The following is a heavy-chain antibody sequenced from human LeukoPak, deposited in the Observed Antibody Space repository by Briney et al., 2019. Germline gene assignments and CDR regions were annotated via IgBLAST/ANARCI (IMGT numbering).Heavy chain of an antibody. Sequence: ASVKVSCKASGYTFTGYYMHWVRQAPGQGLEWMGWINPNSGGTNYAQKFQGWVTMTRDTSISTAYMELSRLRSDDTAVYYCASGNEYSSSRTGSPDYGMGVWGQGTTVTVSS. D-gene: IGHD6-6*01. CDR3: ASGNEYSSSRTGSPDYGMGV. V-gene: IGHV1-2*04. J-gene: IGHJ6*02. CDR2: INPNSGGT. CDR1: GYTFTGYY.